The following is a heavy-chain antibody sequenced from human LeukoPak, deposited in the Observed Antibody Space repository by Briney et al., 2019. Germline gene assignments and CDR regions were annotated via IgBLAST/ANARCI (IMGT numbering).Heavy chain of an antibody. V-gene: IGHV5-10-1*01. J-gene: IGHJ4*02. D-gene: IGHD4-17*01. Sequence: GESLKISCRGSGYSFTNYWISWVRQMPGKGLEWMGRIDPSDSYTKYSPSFEGHVTISVDKSISTAFLQWNSLKASDSAMYYCATGASKVTTDFANYWGQGTQVAVSS. CDR3: ATGASKVTTDFANY. CDR1: GYSFTNYW. CDR2: IDPSDSYT.